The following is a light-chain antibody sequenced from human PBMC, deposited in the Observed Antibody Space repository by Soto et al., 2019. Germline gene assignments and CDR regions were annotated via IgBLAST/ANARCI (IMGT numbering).Light chain of an antibody. CDR3: QQSYTTPQT. Sequence: DVQMTQSPSSLSASVGDRVTITCRASQSISSHLNWYQQKPGKAHKLLIYVASNLQSAVPSRFSGSGSGTDFTLTISSLQPEDFATYYCQQSYTTPQTFGQGTKVDI. V-gene: IGKV1-39*01. J-gene: IGKJ1*01. CDR2: VAS. CDR1: QSISSH.